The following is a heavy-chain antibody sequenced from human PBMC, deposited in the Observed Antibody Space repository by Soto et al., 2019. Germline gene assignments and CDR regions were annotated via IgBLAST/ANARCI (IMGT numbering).Heavy chain of an antibody. CDR1: GGSFSGYY. V-gene: IGHV4-34*01. CDR3: ARGSWSSSSPTNWFDP. CDR2: INHSGGT. J-gene: IGHJ5*02. Sequence: PSETLSLTCAVYGGSFSGYYWSWIRQPPGKGLEWIGEINHSGGTNYNPSLKSRVTISVDTSKNQFSLKLSSVTAADTAVYYCARGSWSSSSPTNWFDPWGQGTLVTVSS. D-gene: IGHD6-6*01.